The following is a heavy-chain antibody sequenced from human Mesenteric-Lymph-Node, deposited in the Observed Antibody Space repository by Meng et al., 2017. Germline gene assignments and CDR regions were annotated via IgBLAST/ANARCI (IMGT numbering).Heavy chain of an antibody. Sequence: HVHLQESGPGLVKPSETLSLTCTVSGGSVSGYYWSWIRQPPGKGLEWIGYIYYSGNTYYNPSLKSRVTISVDTSKNQFSLKLSSVTAEDTAVYYCARHGRGWFDPWGQGTLVTASS. J-gene: IGHJ5*02. V-gene: IGHV4-59*08. CDR1: GGSVSGYY. CDR3: ARHGRGWFDP. CDR2: IYYSGNT. D-gene: IGHD3-10*01.